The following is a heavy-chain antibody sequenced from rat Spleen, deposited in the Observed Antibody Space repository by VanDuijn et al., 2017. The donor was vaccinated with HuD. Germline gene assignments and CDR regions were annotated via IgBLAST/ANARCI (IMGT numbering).Heavy chain of an antibody. CDR2: FWKSGGR. CDR3: ARETLTGGPFDY. D-gene: IGHD5-1*01. CDR1: CHSIASSYR. J-gene: IGHJ2*01. V-gene: IGHV2-41*01. Sequence: VQLQESGPGLVKPSQSLSLTCSVTCHSIASSYRWNWIWTFSGNKLGWIGLFWKSGGRRYKSVFKSRLSISKETSKSQGFLKVNSLQREDTATYYCARETLTGGPFDYWGQGVMVTVSS.